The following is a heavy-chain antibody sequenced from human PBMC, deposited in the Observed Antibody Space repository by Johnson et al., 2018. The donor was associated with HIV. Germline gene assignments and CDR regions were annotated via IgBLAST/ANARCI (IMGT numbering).Heavy chain of an antibody. Sequence: VQLVESGGGVLRPGASLRLSCEGFGFIFDDYGLNWVRQGPGKGLEWVSGINWNGGNTGYADSVKGRFTISRDNARNFLYLQMNSVRAEDTALYFCARVLNARPQWALDIWGQGTMVTVSS. CDR3: ARVLNARPQWALDI. CDR2: INWNGGNT. J-gene: IGHJ3*02. CDR1: GFIFDDYG. V-gene: IGHV3-20*04. D-gene: IGHD5-24*01.